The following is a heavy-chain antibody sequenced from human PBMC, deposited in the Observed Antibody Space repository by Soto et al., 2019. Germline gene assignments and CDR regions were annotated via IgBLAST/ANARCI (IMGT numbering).Heavy chain of an antibody. D-gene: IGHD6-19*01. V-gene: IGHV3-9*01. J-gene: IGHJ4*01. CDR2: ITWNSGSI. Sequence: GGSLRLSCAASGFTFHDYAMHWVRQGQGKGLEWVSGITWNSGSIDYADSVKGRFTISRDNAKNSLYLQMNSLRPEDTALYYCAKDIREYSSGWTYFDYWGHGTLVTVSS. CDR3: AKDIREYSSGWTYFDY. CDR1: GFTFHDYA.